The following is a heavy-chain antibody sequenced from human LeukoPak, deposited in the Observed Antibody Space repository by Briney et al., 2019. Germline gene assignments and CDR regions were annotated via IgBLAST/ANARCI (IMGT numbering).Heavy chain of an antibody. Sequence: ASVKVSCYVSGDTLSELSMHWMRQAPGKGLEWMGGFDPAHDETIYAQKFQGRVTMTEDTSTGTAYMELSSLRSEDTAVYYCATGIESEAGATPVFDYWGQGTLVTVSS. J-gene: IGHJ4*02. CDR1: GDTLSELS. V-gene: IGHV1-24*01. CDR2: FDPAHDET. D-gene: IGHD2-2*01. CDR3: ATGIESEAGATPVFDY.